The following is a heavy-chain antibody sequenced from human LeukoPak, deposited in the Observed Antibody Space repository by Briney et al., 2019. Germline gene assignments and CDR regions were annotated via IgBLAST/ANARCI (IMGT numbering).Heavy chain of an antibody. CDR1: GFTFSSYW. V-gene: IGHV3-7*01. CDR3: ARDGIRFRGWYGGMDV. J-gene: IGHJ6*02. Sequence: GGSLRLSCAASGFTFSSYWMSWVRQAPGKGLEWVANIKRDGSERYSVDSVKGRFTISRDNAKNSVYLQMNSLRVEDTAVYYCARDGIRFRGWYGGMDVWDQGTTVTVSS. CDR2: IKRDGSER. D-gene: IGHD6-19*01.